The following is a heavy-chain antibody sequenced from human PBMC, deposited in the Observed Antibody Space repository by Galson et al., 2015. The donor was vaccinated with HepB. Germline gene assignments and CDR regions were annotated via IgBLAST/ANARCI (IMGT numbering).Heavy chain of an antibody. CDR1: GFTFSDYY. J-gene: IGHJ4*02. CDR2: ISSSGHYT. CDR3: ASDVPRGGSTCYSSGVY. D-gene: IGHD2-15*01. Sequence: SLRLSCATSGFTFSDYYMAWVRQAPGKGLEWVSYISSSGHYTNTEDALKGRFFISRDNAKNSLYLQMNSLRAEDTAVYYCASDVPRGGSTCYSSGVYWGQGTLVTVSS. V-gene: IGHV3-11*06.